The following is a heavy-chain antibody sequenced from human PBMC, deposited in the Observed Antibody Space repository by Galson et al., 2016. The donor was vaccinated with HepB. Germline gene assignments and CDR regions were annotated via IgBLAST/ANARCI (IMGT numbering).Heavy chain of an antibody. J-gene: IGHJ4*02. V-gene: IGHV4-39*01. CDR2: IYYRGTT. CDR3: ARRDGSGSYFAY. Sequence: SETLSLTCIVSGGSIDRSAYYWGWIRQPPGKGLEWIGSIYYRGTTYYNPPLKSRVTISVDTSKNQFSLNLNSMTAADTAVYYCARRDGSGSYFAYWGQGTLVTVSA. CDR1: GGSIDRSAYY. D-gene: IGHD3-10*01.